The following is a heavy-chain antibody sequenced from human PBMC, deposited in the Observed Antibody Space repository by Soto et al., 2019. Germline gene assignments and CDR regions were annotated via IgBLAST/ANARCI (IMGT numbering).Heavy chain of an antibody. V-gene: IGHV3-21*06. D-gene: IGHD3-10*01. CDR1: GFTFTRYS. J-gene: IGHJ6*02. Sequence: GGSLRLSCAASGFTFTRYSMNWVRQAPGKGLEWVSSISSTTNYTYYGDSMKGRFTISRDNGKNSLYLEMNSLRAEDTGVYYCARELLYGSGSRNFHYYGMDVWGQGTTVTVSS. CDR3: ARELLYGSGSRNFHYYGMDV. CDR2: ISSTTNYT.